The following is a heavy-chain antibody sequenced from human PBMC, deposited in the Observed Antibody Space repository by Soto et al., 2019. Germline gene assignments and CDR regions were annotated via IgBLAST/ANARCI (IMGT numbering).Heavy chain of an antibody. V-gene: IGHV3-49*04. CDR1: GFTFGDYA. J-gene: IGHJ3*02. CDR3: TRDRGYCSSTSCYKEAFDI. D-gene: IGHD2-2*02. CDR2: IRSKAYGGTT. Sequence: LRLSCTASGFTFGDYAMSWVRQAPGKGLEWVGFIRSKAYGGTTEYAASVKGRFTISRDDSKSIAYLQMNSLKTEDTAVYYCTRDRGYCSSTSCYKEAFDIWGQGTMVTVSS.